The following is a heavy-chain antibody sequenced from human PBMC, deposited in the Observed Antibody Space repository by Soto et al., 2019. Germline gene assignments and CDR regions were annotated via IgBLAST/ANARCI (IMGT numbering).Heavy chain of an antibody. Sequence: GGSLRLSCAASGFTFSDFGFRWVRQAPGKELEWVAVIWFDGSYKYYTDSVKGRFTISRDNSKNTLFLQMNSLRAEDTGIYYCARSSVYGVVKYGIDVWGQGTTVTVSS. V-gene: IGHV3-33*01. CDR3: ARSSVYGVVKYGIDV. J-gene: IGHJ6*02. CDR2: IWFDGSYK. CDR1: GFTFSDFG. D-gene: IGHD3-3*01.